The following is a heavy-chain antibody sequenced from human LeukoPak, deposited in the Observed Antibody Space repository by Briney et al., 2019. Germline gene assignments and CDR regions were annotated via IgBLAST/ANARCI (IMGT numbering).Heavy chain of an antibody. Sequence: GVSLRLSCAASGFTFSSYAMRWLRQAPGKGLEWVSALSGGGASRYYADSVKGRFTISRENSKTTLYLQMNSLRAEDTAVYYCAKAKRGYSYGLHNWGQGTLVTVSS. V-gene: IGHV3-23*01. CDR3: AKAKRGYSYGLHN. D-gene: IGHD5-18*01. J-gene: IGHJ4*02. CDR1: GFTFSSYA. CDR2: LSGGGASR.